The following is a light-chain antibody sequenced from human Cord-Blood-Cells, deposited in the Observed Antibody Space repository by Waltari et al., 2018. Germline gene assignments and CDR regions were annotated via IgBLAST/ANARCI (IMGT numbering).Light chain of an antibody. CDR2: DVS. Sequence: QSALTQPRPVSGSPGQSVTISCTGPSSDVGGYNYVSWYQQHSGKAPKLMIYDVSKRPSGVPDRFSGSKSGNTASLTISGLQAEDEADYYCCSYAGSYTWVFGGGTKLTVL. V-gene: IGLV2-11*01. CDR3: CSYAGSYTWV. J-gene: IGLJ3*02. CDR1: SSDVGGYNY.